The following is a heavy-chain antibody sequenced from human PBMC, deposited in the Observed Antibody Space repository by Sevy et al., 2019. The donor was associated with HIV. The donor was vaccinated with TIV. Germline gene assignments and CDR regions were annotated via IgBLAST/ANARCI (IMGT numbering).Heavy chain of an antibody. D-gene: IGHD3-10*01. CDR2: IYYSGST. CDR3: ARPDYGALYRFNY. Sequence: SETLSLTCTVSGGSINSDYYYWGWIRQPPGKGLEWIGSIYYSGSTYYNPSLNSRVTISVDTSKNQFSLKLSSVTAADTAVYYCARPDYGALYRFNYWGQGTLVTVSS. V-gene: IGHV4-39*01. CDR1: GGSINSDYYY. J-gene: IGHJ4*02.